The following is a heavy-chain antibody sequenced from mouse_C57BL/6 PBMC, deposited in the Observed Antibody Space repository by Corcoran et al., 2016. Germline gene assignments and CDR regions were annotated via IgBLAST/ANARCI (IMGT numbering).Heavy chain of an antibody. CDR1: GYTFTTYG. J-gene: IGHJ2*01. D-gene: IGHD3-1*01. Sequence: QIQLVQSGPELKKPGETVKISCKASGYTFTTYGMSWVKQAPGKGLKWMGWINTYSGVPTYADDFKGRFAFSLETSASTAYLQINNLKNEDTATYFCASGATGAYWGQGTTLTVSS. CDR2: INTYSGVP. CDR3: ASGATGAY. V-gene: IGHV9-3*01.